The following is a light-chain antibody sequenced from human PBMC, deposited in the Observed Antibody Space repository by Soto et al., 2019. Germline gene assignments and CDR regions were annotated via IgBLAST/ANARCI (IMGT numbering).Light chain of an antibody. CDR1: QSVADY. Sequence: EIVLTQSPATLSFSPGERATLSCRASQSVADYLAWYQHKPGQAPRLLIYDASNRATGIPDRFTGSGSGTDFTLTISSLEPEDFAIYYCQQRSHPVTFGGGTKVEIK. J-gene: IGKJ4*01. CDR3: QQRSHPVT. V-gene: IGKV3-11*01. CDR2: DAS.